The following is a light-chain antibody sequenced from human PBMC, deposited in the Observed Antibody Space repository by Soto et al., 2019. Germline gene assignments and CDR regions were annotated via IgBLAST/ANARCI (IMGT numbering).Light chain of an antibody. J-gene: IGKJ3*01. Sequence: DIQMTQSPSSLSASIGDRVTITCRASQSISSYLNWYQQKPGKAPQVLIYGGSALQSGVPSRFSGSGSGTDFTLTISSLQPEDFASYFCQQSYNIPFTFGPGTKVDIK. CDR3: QQSYNIPFT. V-gene: IGKV1-39*01. CDR1: QSISSY. CDR2: GGS.